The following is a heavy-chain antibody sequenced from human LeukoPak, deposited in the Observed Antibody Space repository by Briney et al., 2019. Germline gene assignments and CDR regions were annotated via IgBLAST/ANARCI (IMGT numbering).Heavy chain of an antibody. CDR1: GFTFSNYG. V-gene: IGHV3-33*01. Sequence: GGSLRLSCAASGFTFSNYGMHWVRQAPGKGLEWVAVIWYDGSNKYYADSVKGRFTISRDNTENSLYLQMNSLRAEDTAVYYCARDVTHPANWGQGTLVTVSS. CDR2: IWYDGSNK. J-gene: IGHJ4*02. CDR3: ARDVTHPAN.